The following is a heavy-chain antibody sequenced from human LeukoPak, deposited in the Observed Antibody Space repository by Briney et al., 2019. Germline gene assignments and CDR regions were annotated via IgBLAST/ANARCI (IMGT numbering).Heavy chain of an antibody. J-gene: IGHJ3*02. CDR1: GFTFTSSA. D-gene: IGHD3-3*01. Sequence: SVKVSCKASGFTFTSSAMQWVRQARGQRLEWIGWTVVGSGNTNYAQKFQERVTITRDMSTSTAYMELSSLRSEDTAVYYCAADQSYDFWSGYPQGEAFDIWGQGTMVTVSS. CDR3: AADQSYDFWSGYPQGEAFDI. CDR2: TVVGSGNT. V-gene: IGHV1-58*02.